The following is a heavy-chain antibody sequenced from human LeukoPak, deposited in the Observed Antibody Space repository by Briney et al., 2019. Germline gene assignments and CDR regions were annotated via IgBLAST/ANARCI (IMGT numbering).Heavy chain of an antibody. Sequence: PGGSLRLFCAASGFTFSDFGMHWVRQAPGKGLEWVAFIRNDGSKDYYPDSVKGRFTISRDNSRTTLYLQMHSLRIEDTAVYYCVKGGSSSHNWFDPWGQGILVTVSS. CDR3: VKGGSSSHNWFDP. CDR1: GFTFSDFG. CDR2: IRNDGSKD. V-gene: IGHV3-30*02. J-gene: IGHJ5*02. D-gene: IGHD6-13*01.